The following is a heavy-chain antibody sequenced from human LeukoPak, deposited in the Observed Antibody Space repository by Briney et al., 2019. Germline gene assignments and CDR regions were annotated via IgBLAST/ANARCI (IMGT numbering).Heavy chain of an antibody. V-gene: IGHV4-59*08. Sequence: GSLRLSCAASGFTFSSYAMSWVRQAPGKGLEWIGYIYYSGSTNYNPSLKSRVTISVDTSKNQFSLKLSSVTAADTAVYYCARHEANPMVDYYYGMDVWGQGTTVTVSS. CDR2: IYYSGST. D-gene: IGHD3-10*01. J-gene: IGHJ6*02. CDR3: ARHEANPMVDYYYGMDV. CDR1: GFTFSSYA.